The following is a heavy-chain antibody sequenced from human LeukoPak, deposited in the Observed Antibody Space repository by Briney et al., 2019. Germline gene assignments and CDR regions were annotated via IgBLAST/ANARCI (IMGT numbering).Heavy chain of an antibody. CDR3: ARDSYESRGYYYGLDY. Sequence: PGGSLRLSCAASGFTFSSYAMNWVRQAPGKGLEWVSDISDNGGSTYYADSVKGRFTISRDNAKNTLYLQMNSLRAEDTAVYYCARDSYESRGYYYGLDYWGQGALVTVSS. D-gene: IGHD3-22*01. CDR2: ISDNGGST. V-gene: IGHV3-23*01. CDR1: GFTFSSYA. J-gene: IGHJ4*02.